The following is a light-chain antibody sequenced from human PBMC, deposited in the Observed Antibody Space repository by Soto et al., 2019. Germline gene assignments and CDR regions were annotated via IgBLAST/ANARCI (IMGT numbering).Light chain of an antibody. CDR3: ETWDSNTVI. V-gene: IGLV4-60*02. CDR1: SWHSGYS. CDR2: GEGSGNY. J-gene: IGLJ2*01. Sequence: QSVLTQSTSAAASMGSSVKLTCTLSSWHSGYSIAWHQQQPGKAPRYLMKGEGSGNYNKGSGVPDRFSVSSSGADRYLTISTLQFEDEADYYCETWDSNTVIFGGGTKVTVL.